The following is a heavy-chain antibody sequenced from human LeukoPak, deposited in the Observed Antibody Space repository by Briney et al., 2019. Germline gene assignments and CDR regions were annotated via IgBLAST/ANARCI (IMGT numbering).Heavy chain of an antibody. J-gene: IGHJ4*02. D-gene: IGHD3-22*01. CDR1: GFTFSSYA. CDR3: ARASDSTGYPQLPFDF. Sequence: GGSLRLSCAASGFTFSSYAMSWVRQAPGKGLEWVSAISGSGGSTYYADSVKGRPTISRDNSKSTLFLQMNSLRAEDTALYYCARASDSTGYPQLPFDFWGQGTLVTVSS. V-gene: IGHV3-23*01. CDR2: ISGSGGST.